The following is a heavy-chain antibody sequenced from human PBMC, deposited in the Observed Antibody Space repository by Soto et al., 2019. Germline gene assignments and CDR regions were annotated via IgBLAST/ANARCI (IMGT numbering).Heavy chain of an antibody. Sequence: SETLSLTCAVYGGSFSGYYWSWIRQPPGKGLEWIGEINHSGSTNYNPSLKSRVTISVDTSKNQFSLKLSSVTAADTAVYYCAREGIAARFQSAVGYWGQGTLVTVSS. J-gene: IGHJ4*02. CDR3: AREGIAARFQSAVGY. CDR1: GGSFSGYY. V-gene: IGHV4-34*01. D-gene: IGHD6-6*01. CDR2: INHSGST.